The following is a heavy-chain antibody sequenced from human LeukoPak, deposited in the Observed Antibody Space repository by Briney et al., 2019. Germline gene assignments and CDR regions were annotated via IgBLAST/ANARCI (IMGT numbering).Heavy chain of an antibody. CDR3: ARGGYYGSGSYYASPQHYGMDV. J-gene: IGHJ6*02. D-gene: IGHD3-10*01. Sequence: SVKVSCKASGGTFSSYAISWVRQAPGQGLEWMGGIIPIFGTANYAQKFQGRVTITADESTSTAYMELSSLRSEDTAVYYCARGGYYGSGSYYASPQHYGMDVWGQGTTVTVSS. V-gene: IGHV1-69*13. CDR1: GGTFSSYA. CDR2: IIPIFGTA.